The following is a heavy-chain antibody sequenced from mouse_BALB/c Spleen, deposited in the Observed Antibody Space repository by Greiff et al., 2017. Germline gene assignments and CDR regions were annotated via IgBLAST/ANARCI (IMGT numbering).Heavy chain of an antibody. CDR3: ASRSMDY. Sequence: EVQLVESGGGLVKPGGSLKLSCAASGFTFSSYAMSWVRQTPEKRLEWVASISSGGSTYYPDSVKGRFTISRDNARNNLYLQMSSLKSEDTAMYYCASRSMDYWGQGTSVTVSS. J-gene: IGHJ4*01. V-gene: IGHV5-6-5*01. CDR2: ISSGGST. CDR1: GFTFSSYA.